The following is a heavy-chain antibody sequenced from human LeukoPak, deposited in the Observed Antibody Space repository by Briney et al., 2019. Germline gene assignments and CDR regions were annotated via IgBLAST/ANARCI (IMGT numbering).Heavy chain of an antibody. CDR2: IYHSGST. D-gene: IGHD2-15*01. V-gene: IGHV4-30-2*01. CDR1: GGSISSGGYS. CDR3: ARASRGNCSGGSCYLRFYFDY. Sequence: SETLSLTCAVSGGSISSGGYSWSWIRQPPGKGLEWIGYIYHSGSTYYNPSLKSRVTISVDRSKNQFSLKLSSVTAADTAVYYCARASRGNCSGGSCYLRFYFDYWGQGTLVTVSS. J-gene: IGHJ4*02.